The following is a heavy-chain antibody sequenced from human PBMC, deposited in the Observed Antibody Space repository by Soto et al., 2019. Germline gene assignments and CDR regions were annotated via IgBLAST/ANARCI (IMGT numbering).Heavy chain of an antibody. J-gene: IGHJ4*02. CDR2: IWYDGSNK. V-gene: IGHV3-33*01. Sequence: GGSLRLSCAASGFTFSSYGMHWVRQAPGKGLEWVAVIWYDGSNKYYADTVKGRFTISRDNSKNTLYLQMNSLRAEDTAMYYCARDPMTTVTKFDYWGQGTLVTVSS. D-gene: IGHD4-17*01. CDR1: GFTFSSYG. CDR3: ARDPMTTVTKFDY.